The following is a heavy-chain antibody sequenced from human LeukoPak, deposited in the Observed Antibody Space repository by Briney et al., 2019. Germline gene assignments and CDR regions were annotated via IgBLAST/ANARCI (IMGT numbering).Heavy chain of an antibody. CDR1: GGSISSSNW. CDR3: ARLDYGDYVKAFDI. V-gene: IGHV4-4*02. Sequence: SETLSLTCAVSGGSISSSNWWSWVRQPPGKGLEWIGEIYHSGSTNYNPSLKSRVTISVDKSKNQFSLKLSSVTAADTAVYYCARLDYGDYVKAFDIWGQGTMVTVSS. J-gene: IGHJ3*02. CDR2: IYHSGST. D-gene: IGHD4-17*01.